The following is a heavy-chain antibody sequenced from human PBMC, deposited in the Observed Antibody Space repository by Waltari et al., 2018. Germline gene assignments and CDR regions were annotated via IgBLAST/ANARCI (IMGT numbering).Heavy chain of an antibody. D-gene: IGHD6-19*01. V-gene: IGHV4-34*01. CDR1: GGSFSGYY. Sequence: QVQLQQWGAGLLKPSETLSLTCAVYGGSFSGYYWSWIRQPPGKGLEWIGEINHSGSTNYNPSLKSRVTISVDTSKNQFSLKLSSVTAADTAVYYCASDIAVADDYMDVWGKGTTVTVSS. CDR3: ASDIAVADDYMDV. J-gene: IGHJ6*03. CDR2: INHSGST.